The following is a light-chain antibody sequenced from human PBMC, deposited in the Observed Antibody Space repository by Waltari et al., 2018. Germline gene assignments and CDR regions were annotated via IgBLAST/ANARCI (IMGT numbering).Light chain of an antibody. V-gene: IGLV3-1*01. J-gene: IGLJ2*01. CDR2: QDN. CDR1: ELGNKY. Sequence: SYELSQPPSVSESPGQTASITCSGDELGNKYASWYQQKPGQSPVLVLYQDNRRPSGIPERFSGSNSGNTATLTISGTQAMDEADYHCQAWDSTTVVFGGGTKLTVL. CDR3: QAWDSTTVV.